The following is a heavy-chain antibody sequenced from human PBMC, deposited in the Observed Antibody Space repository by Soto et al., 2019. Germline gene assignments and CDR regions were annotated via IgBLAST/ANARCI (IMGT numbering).Heavy chain of an antibody. Sequence: CLTRPVAGLSSSNYYCRWIRQLPGKGLEWIGYIYDSGSTNYNHSLKRRVTKSVDTSKRHSSLKLSSVTAADTAVYYCAREIAVAGTPHFDYWGQGTLVTVSS. D-gene: IGHD6-19*01. V-gene: IGHV4-59*01. J-gene: IGHJ4*02. CDR3: AREIAVAGTPHFDY. CDR1: GLSSSNYY. CDR2: IYDSGST.